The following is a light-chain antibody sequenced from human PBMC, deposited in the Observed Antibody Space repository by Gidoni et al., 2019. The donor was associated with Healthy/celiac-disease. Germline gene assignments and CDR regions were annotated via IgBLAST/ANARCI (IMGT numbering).Light chain of an antibody. Sequence: DIVRTQTPLSSPVTLGQPASISCRSSQSLVPSDGNTYLSWLQQRPGQPPRLLIYKISTRFSGVPDRFSGSGAGTDFTLKISRVEAEDVGVYYCMQATQFPRTFGQGTKVEIK. J-gene: IGKJ1*01. CDR3: MQATQFPRT. CDR2: KIS. V-gene: IGKV2-24*01. CDR1: QSLVPSDGNTY.